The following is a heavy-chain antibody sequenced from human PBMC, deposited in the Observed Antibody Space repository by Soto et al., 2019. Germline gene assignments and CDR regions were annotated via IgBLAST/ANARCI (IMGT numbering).Heavy chain of an antibody. Sequence: SETLSLTCTVSGGSINSYYWSWIRQSPGKGLEWIGYILYSGYTSYNPSLKSRVTISVDTSKNQFSLKLSSVTAADTAVYYCARDLEGAAAGTLDYWGQGTLVTVSS. CDR3: ARDLEGAAAGTLDY. J-gene: IGHJ4*02. CDR2: ILYSGYT. D-gene: IGHD6-13*01. V-gene: IGHV4-59*01. CDR1: GGSINSYY.